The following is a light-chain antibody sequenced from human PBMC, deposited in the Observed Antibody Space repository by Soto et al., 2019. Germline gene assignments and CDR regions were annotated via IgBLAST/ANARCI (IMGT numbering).Light chain of an antibody. CDR2: DVT. J-gene: IGLJ1*01. Sequence: QSALTQPHSVSGSPGQSVTISCTGTSSDVGRYNYVSWYQQHPGKAPQLIIYDVTERPSGVPDRFSGSKSGNTASLTISGLQTEDEADYYCCSYTGSYSYVFGIGTK. CDR3: CSYTGSYSYV. V-gene: IGLV2-11*01. CDR1: SSDVGRYNY.